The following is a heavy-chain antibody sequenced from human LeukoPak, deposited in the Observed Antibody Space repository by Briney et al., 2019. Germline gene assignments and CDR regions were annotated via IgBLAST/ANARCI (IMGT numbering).Heavy chain of an antibody. J-gene: IGHJ3*02. D-gene: IGHD3-22*01. CDR2: IIPIFGTA. CDR3: ARARYYDSSGAPGAFDI. CDR1: GGTFSSYA. Sequence: ASVKVSCKASGGTFSSYAISWVRQAPGQGLEWMGGIIPIFGTANYAQKFQGRVTITADKSTSTAYMELSSLRSDDTAVYYCARARYYDSSGAPGAFDIWGQGTMVTVSS. V-gene: IGHV1-69*06.